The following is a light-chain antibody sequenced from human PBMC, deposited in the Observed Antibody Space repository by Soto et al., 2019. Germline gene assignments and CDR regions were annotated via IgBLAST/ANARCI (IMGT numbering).Light chain of an antibody. J-gene: IGKJ4*01. V-gene: IGKV3-20*01. CDR3: QQYGSTPLT. CDR2: DGS. Sequence: EIVLQQSPDPLSLSPGERATLSCRASQSVRSNYLAWYQQKPGQAPRFLIYDGSSWATGIPDRFSGSGSGTDCTLTISRLEPEDFAVYYCQQYGSTPLTFGGGTKVDIK. CDR1: QSVRSNY.